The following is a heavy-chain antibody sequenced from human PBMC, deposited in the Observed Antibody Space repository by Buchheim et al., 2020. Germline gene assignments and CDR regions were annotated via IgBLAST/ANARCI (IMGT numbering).Heavy chain of an antibody. J-gene: IGHJ4*02. CDR2: IHNGGYT. D-gene: IGHD2-21*01. V-gene: IGHV4-31*03. Sequence: QVQLQESGPGLVKYSETLSLTCTVSGGSISSGAYCWSWIRQHPGQGLEWIGFIHNGGYTSYHPSLESRVSISFYPSKNQFFLMVTSVTAADAAVYYCTGGPSGDKIDSWGQGIL. CDR1: GGSISSGAYC. CDR3: TGGPSGDKIDS.